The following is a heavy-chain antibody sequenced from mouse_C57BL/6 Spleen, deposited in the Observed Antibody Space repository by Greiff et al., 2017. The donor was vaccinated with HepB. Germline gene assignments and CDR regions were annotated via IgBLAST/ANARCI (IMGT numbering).Heavy chain of an antibody. Sequence: EVKLMESGPGLVKPSQSLSLTCSVTGYSITSGYYWNWIRQFPGNKLEWMGYISYDGSNNYNPSLKNRISITRDTSKNQFFLKLNSVTTEDTATYYCARDGITTVVGQDYWGQGTTLTVSS. V-gene: IGHV3-6*01. CDR2: ISYDGSN. J-gene: IGHJ2*01. CDR1: GYSITSGYY. CDR3: ARDGITTVVGQDY. D-gene: IGHD1-1*01.